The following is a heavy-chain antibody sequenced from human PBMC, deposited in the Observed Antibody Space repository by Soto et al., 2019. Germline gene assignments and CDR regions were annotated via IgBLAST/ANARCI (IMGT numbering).Heavy chain of an antibody. V-gene: IGHV1-69*02. J-gene: IGHJ4*02. D-gene: IGHD5-18*01. CDR2: IIPILGIA. Sequence: QVQLVQSGAEVKKPGSSVKVSCKASGGTFSSYTISWVRQAPGQGLEWMGRIIPILGIANYAQKFQGRVTXTXXKSTSTAYMELSSLRSEDTAVYYCASDVDTATFDYWGQGTLVTVSS. CDR3: ASDVDTATFDY. CDR1: GGTFSSYT.